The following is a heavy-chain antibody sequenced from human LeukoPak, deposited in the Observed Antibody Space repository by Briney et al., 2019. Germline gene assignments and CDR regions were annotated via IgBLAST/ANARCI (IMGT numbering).Heavy chain of an antibody. Sequence: SGGSLRLSCAASGFTFSTYVMSWVRQAPRKGLELVSAISGSGGSKYYADSVKGRLTISRDNSKNTLYLQMNSLGADDTAVYYCAKGTWRYFDYWGQGTLVTVSS. CDR2: ISGSGGSK. J-gene: IGHJ4*02. CDR3: AKGTWRYFDY. D-gene: IGHD1-1*01. CDR1: GFTFSTYV. V-gene: IGHV3-23*01.